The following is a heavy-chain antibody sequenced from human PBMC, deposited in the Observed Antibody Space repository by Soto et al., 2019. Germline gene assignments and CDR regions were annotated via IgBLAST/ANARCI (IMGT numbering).Heavy chain of an antibody. CDR3: ARGITMVRGVKAFYYYYGMDV. CDR2: IYPGDSDT. V-gene: IGHV5-51*01. D-gene: IGHD3-10*01. CDR1: GYSFTSYW. Sequence: PGESLKISCKGSGYSFTSYWIGWVRQMPGKGLEWMGIIYPGDSDTRYSPSFQGQVTISADKSISTAYLQWSSLKASDTAMYYCARGITMVRGVKAFYYYYGMDVWGQGTTVTVSS. J-gene: IGHJ6*02.